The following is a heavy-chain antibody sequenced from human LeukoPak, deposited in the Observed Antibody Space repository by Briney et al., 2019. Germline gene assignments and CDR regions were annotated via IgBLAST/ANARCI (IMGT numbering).Heavy chain of an antibody. CDR2: IFYSGST. J-gene: IGHJ5*02. Sequence: SETLSLTCTVSSGAISNSNYYWGWIRQPPGKGLEWIGSIFYSGSTNYNPSLKSRVTMSVDTSKNQFSLKLSSVTALDTAVYYCARIPPDEGWFDPWGQGTLVTVSS. V-gene: IGHV4-39*07. D-gene: IGHD2-2*02. CDR1: SGAISNSNYY. CDR3: ARIPPDEGWFDP.